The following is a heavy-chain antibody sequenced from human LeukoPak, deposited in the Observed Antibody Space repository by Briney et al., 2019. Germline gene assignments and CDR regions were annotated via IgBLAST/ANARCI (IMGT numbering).Heavy chain of an antibody. D-gene: IGHD4-23*01. CDR2: ISISTSSI. J-gene: IGHJ4*02. Sequence: GGSLRLSCAASGFTFSSYSMNWVRQAPGKGLEWVSSISISTSSIYYADSVKGRFTISRDNAKNSLSLQMNSLRAEGTAVYFCVRSYGGNSYYFDYWGQGTLVTVSS. CDR1: GFTFSSYS. CDR3: VRSYGGNSYYFDY. V-gene: IGHV3-21*01.